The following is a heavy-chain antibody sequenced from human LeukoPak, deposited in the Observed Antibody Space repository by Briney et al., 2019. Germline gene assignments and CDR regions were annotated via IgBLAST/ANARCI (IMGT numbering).Heavy chain of an antibody. Sequence: GASVTVSCKASGYTFTSYGISWVRQAPGQGLEWMGWISAYNGNTNYAQKLQGRVTMTTDTSTSTAYMELRSLRSDDTAVYYCAREWRGSTFSSDFDYWGQGTLVTVSS. CDR2: ISAYNGNT. CDR3: AREWRGSTFSSDFDY. J-gene: IGHJ4*02. CDR1: GYTFTSYG. V-gene: IGHV1-18*01. D-gene: IGHD6-6*01.